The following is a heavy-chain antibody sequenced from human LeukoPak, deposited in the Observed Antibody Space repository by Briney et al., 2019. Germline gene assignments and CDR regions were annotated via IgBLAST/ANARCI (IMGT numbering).Heavy chain of an antibody. D-gene: IGHD1-14*01. CDR1: GLTFSNYA. CDR3: VKYNSGLYDF. J-gene: IGHJ4*02. Sequence: GGSLRLSCSASGLTFSNYAFHWVRQAPGKGLECASAISNNGESTYYADSVKGRFTISRDNSNKTLYLQMSSLRAEDTAVYYCVKYNSGLYDFWGQGILVTVSS. CDR2: ISNNGEST. V-gene: IGHV3-64D*06.